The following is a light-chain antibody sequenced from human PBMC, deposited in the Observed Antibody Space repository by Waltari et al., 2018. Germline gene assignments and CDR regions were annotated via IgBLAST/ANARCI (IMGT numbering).Light chain of an antibody. CDR2: NVS. J-gene: IGLJ1*01. V-gene: IGLV2-14*03. CDR1: SSDVGGFYF. Sequence: QSALTQPASVSGSPGQSITISCTGTSSDVGGFYFFSWYQQHPAKAPKLIISNVSRRPSGVSYRFSGSKSGNRASLTISGLQAEDEATYYCSSYTSDYTYVFGTGTEVTVV. CDR3: SSYTSDYTYV.